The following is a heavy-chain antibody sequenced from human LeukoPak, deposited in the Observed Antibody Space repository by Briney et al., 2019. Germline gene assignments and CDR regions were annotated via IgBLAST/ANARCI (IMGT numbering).Heavy chain of an antibody. Sequence: ASVKVSCKASGYTFTSYGISWVRQAPGQGLEWMGWISAYNGNTNYAQKLQGRVTMTTDTSTSTAYMELRSLRSDDTAVYYCARDAYGSGSYSQHFDYWGQGTLVTVSS. D-gene: IGHD3-10*01. CDR1: GYTFTSYG. J-gene: IGHJ4*02. V-gene: IGHV1-18*01. CDR3: ARDAYGSGSYSQHFDY. CDR2: ISAYNGNT.